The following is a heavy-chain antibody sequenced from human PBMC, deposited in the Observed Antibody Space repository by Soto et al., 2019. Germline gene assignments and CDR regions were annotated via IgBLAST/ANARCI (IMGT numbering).Heavy chain of an antibody. V-gene: IGHV3-33*01. CDR2: IWYDGSNR. D-gene: IGHD2-2*01. J-gene: IGHJ6*02. CDR1: GFTFSRYG. Sequence: PGGSLRLSCAASGFTFSRYGMHWVRQAPGKGPEWVAVIWYDGSNRNYADSVKGRFTISRDKSKNTLYLQMNSLRAEDTAVYYCARDLYAGYYYGMDVWGQGTTVTVSS. CDR3: ARDLYAGYYYGMDV.